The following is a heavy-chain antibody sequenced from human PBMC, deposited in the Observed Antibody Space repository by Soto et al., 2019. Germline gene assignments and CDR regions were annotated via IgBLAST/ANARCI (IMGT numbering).Heavy chain of an antibody. CDR2: ISAYNGNT. CDR1: GYTFTSYG. J-gene: IGHJ4*02. Sequence: QVQLVQSGAEVKKPGASVKVSCKASGYTFTSYGISWVRQAPGQGLEWMGWISAYNGNTNYAQKLQGRVTMTTDTSTSKAYMEVRGLRSDDTAVYYCAREVEVGAGGGGNYFDYWGQGTLVTVSS. V-gene: IGHV1-18*01. D-gene: IGHD1-26*01. CDR3: AREVEVGAGGGGNYFDY.